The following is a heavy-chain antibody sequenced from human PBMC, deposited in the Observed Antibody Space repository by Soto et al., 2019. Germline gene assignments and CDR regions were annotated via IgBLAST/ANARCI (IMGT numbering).Heavy chain of an antibody. D-gene: IGHD3-22*01. CDR3: ASYHYYDSSGYYTANTPGFDY. J-gene: IGHJ4*02. CDR1: GGSISSGGYY. V-gene: IGHV4-31*03. CDR2: IYYSGST. Sequence: TLSLTCTVSGGSISSGGYYWSWIRQHPGKGLEWIGYIYYSGSTYYNPSLKSRVTISVDTSKNQFSLKLSSVTAADTAVYYCASYHYYDSSGYYTANTPGFDYWGQGTLGTVSS.